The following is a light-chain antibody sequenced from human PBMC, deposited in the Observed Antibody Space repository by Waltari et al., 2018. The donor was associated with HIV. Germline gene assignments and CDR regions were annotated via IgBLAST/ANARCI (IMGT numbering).Light chain of an antibody. CDR3: QAWDSSTVV. V-gene: IGLV3-1*01. CDR1: KLGDKY. Sequence: SYELTQPPSVSVSPGQTASITCSGDKLGDKYACWYQQKPGQSPVVVIYQYSKRPSGIPERFSGSNSGNTATLTISGTQAMDEADYYCQAWDSSTVVFGGGTKLTVL. J-gene: IGLJ2*01. CDR2: QYS.